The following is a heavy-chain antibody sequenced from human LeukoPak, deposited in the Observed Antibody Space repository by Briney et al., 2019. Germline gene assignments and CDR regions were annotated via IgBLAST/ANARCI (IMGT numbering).Heavy chain of an antibody. CDR1: GFTFSSYG. D-gene: IGHD3-10*01. Sequence: GSLRLSCAASGFTFSSYGISWVRQAPGKGLEWVSAISGSGGSTYYADPVKGRFTISRDNAKNSLYLQMNSLRAEDTAVYYCARGPRDHYYGSGSYYTNYYYYYMDVWGKGTTVTVSS. V-gene: IGHV3-23*01. J-gene: IGHJ6*03. CDR3: ARGPRDHYYGSGSYYTNYYYYYMDV. CDR2: ISGSGGST.